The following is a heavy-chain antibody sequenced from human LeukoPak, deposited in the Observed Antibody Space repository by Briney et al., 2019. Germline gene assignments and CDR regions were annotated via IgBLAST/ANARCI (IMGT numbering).Heavy chain of an antibody. J-gene: IGHJ6*03. V-gene: IGHV4-39*07. Sequence: SETLSLTCTVSGGSISSSNYYWGWIRQPPGKGLEWVASIYYSGSTYYNPSLKSRVTISVDTSKKQFSLTLSSVTAADTAVYYCAREAAAGGFDDYYYYMDVWGKGTTVTISS. CDR1: GGSISSSNYY. CDR3: AREAAAGGFDDYYYYMDV. CDR2: IYYSGST. D-gene: IGHD6-13*01.